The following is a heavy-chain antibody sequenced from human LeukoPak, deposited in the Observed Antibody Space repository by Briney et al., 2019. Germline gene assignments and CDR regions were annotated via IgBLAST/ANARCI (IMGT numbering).Heavy chain of an antibody. CDR3: ARDRIDGRVDY. D-gene: IGHD1-26*01. Sequence: GRSLRLSCAASGFTFSTYGMHWVRQAPGKGLEWVAVIWYDGSSKLYADSVKGRFTISRDNSKNTVYLQMSSLRAEDTAVYHCARDRIDGRVDYWGQGTLVTVSS. CDR1: GFTFSTYG. CDR2: IWYDGSSK. V-gene: IGHV3-33*01. J-gene: IGHJ4*02.